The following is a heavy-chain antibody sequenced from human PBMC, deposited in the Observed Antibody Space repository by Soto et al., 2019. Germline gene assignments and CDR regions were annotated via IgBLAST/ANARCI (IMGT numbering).Heavy chain of an antibody. J-gene: IGHJ6*02. V-gene: IGHV4-4*07. CDR2: VYARGVT. CDR1: GDSLNSSY. CDR3: AKSSGYDFFYYGMDI. Sequence: QVQLQESGPGLVRPSETLSLTCTISGDSLNSSYWSWIRQSPGKGLGWIGRVYARGVTNYNPSLKSRVTMSGDPSRNQFSLRLTSVTVADTAVYYCAKSSGYDFFYYGMDIWGRGTTVTVSS. D-gene: IGHD5-18*01.